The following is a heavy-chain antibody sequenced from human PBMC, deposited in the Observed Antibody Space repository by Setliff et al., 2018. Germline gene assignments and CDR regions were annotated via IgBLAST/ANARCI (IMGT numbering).Heavy chain of an antibody. CDR2: ISGSGGST. CDR1: GVSFSNYA. CDR3: AKRGHYSSSDGLSFDF. V-gene: IGHV3-23*01. Sequence: PGGSLRLSCAASGVSFSNYAMTWVRQAPGKGLEWVSSISGSGGSTYHADSVKGRFTISRDRSKNTVYLQMNRLRAEDTAVYYCAKRGHYSSSDGLSFDFWGQGTQVTVSS. D-gene: IGHD6-6*01. J-gene: IGHJ4*02.